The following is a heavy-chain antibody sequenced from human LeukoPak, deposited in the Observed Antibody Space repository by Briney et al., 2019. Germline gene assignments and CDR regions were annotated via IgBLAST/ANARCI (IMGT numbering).Heavy chain of an antibody. CDR1: GDSINSINW. V-gene: IGHV4-4*02. CDR2: MYHTGGF. J-gene: IGHJ4*02. CDR3: ARNPRDGYTFDY. Sequence: PSETLSLTCAVSGDSINSINWWSWVRQPPGQGLEWIGEMYHTGGFNYNPSLKSRVTISLDKSPNQFSLRLSSVTAADTAVYYCARNPRDGYTFDYWGQGTLVTVSS. D-gene: IGHD5-24*01.